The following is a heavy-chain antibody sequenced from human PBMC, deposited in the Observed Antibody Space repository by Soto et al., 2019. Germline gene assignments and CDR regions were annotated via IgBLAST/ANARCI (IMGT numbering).Heavy chain of an antibody. V-gene: IGHV3-30-3*01. D-gene: IGHD3-10*01. J-gene: IGHJ4*02. Sequence: PGGSLRLSCAASGFTFSSYAMHWVRQAPGKGLEWVAVISYDGSNKYYADSVKGRFTISRDNSKNTLYLQMNSLRAEDTAVYYCARDPLWSGEPYFDYWGQGTLVTVSS. CDR3: ARDPLWSGEPYFDY. CDR1: GFTFSSYA. CDR2: ISYDGSNK.